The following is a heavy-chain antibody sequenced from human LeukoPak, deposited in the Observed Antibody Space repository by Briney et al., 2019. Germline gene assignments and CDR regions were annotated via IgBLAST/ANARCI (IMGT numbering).Heavy chain of an antibody. D-gene: IGHD2-8*01. J-gene: IGHJ6*03. CDR3: AKDGVGYSTLGNMDV. CDR1: GFTFSSYA. CDR2: ISGSGGST. V-gene: IGHV3-23*01. Sequence: GGSLRLSCAASGFTFSSYAMSWVRQAPGKGLEWVSAISGSGGSTYYADSVKGRFTISRDNSKNTLYLQMNSLRAEDTAVYYCAKDGVGYSTLGNMDVWGKGTTVTVSS.